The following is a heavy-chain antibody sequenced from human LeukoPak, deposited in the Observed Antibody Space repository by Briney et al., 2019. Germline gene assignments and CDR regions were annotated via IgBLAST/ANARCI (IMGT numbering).Heavy chain of an antibody. D-gene: IGHD3-16*01. CDR1: GGSFSGYY. V-gene: IGHV4-34*01. J-gene: IGHJ4*02. CDR3: ARNNWGSGFDY. CDR2: INHSGST. Sequence: NSSETLSLTCAVYGGSFSGYYWSWIRQPPGKGLEWIGEINHSGSTNYNPSLKSRVTISVDTSKNQFSLKLSSVTAADTAVYYCARNNWGSGFDYWGQGTLVTVSS.